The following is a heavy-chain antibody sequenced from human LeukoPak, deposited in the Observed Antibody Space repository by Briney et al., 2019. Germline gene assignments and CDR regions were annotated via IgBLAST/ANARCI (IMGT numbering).Heavy chain of an antibody. Sequence: PGGSLRLSCAVSGFTFNTHSMMWVRQAPGKGLEWVSVIYSGGSTYYADSVKGRFTISRDNSKNTLYLQMNSLRAEDTAVYYCAGGPDYGGHYFDYRGQGTLVTVSS. CDR2: IYSGGST. V-gene: IGHV3-53*01. D-gene: IGHD4-23*01. J-gene: IGHJ4*02. CDR1: GFTFNTHS. CDR3: AGGPDYGGHYFDY.